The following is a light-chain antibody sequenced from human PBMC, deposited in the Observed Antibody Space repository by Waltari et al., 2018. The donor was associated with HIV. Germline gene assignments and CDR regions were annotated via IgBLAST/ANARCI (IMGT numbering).Light chain of an antibody. CDR1: SSAVGTYSL. J-gene: IGLJ2*01. Sequence: QSALTQPASVSGSPGQSLTISCTGTSSAVGTYSLVSWYQHPPGKAPKLMIYEGNKRPSGVSNRFSGSKSGNTASLTISGLQAEDEADYYCSSYTSFSTVLFGGGTKLTVL. V-gene: IGLV2-23*01. CDR3: SSYTSFSTVL. CDR2: EGN.